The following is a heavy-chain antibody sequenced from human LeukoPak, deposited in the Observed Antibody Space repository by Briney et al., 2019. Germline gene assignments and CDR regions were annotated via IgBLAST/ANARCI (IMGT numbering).Heavy chain of an antibody. CDR3: ARISGGNSSFIGY. D-gene: IGHD4-23*01. Sequence: RGESLKISCKGSGYSFTSYWIGWVRQMPGKGLEWMGIIYPGDSDTRYSPSFQGQVTISADKSISTAYLQWSSLEALDTAMYYCARISGGNSSFIGYWGQGTLVTVSS. J-gene: IGHJ4*02. V-gene: IGHV5-51*01. CDR1: GYSFTSYW. CDR2: IYPGDSDT.